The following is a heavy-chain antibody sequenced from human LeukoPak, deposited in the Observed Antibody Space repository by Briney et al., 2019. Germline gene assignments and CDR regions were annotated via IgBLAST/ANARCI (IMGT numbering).Heavy chain of an antibody. CDR2: ISSSSSYI. CDR1: GFTFSSYS. D-gene: IGHD2-15*01. CDR3: ARALGYCSGGSCYSRYFDY. V-gene: IGHV3-21*01. J-gene: IGHJ4*02. Sequence: GGSLRLSCAASGFTFSSYSMNWVRQAPGKGLEWVSSISSSSSYIYYADSVKGRFTISRDNAKNSLYLQMNSLRAEDTAVYYCARALGYCSGGSCYSRYFDYWGQGTLVTVSS.